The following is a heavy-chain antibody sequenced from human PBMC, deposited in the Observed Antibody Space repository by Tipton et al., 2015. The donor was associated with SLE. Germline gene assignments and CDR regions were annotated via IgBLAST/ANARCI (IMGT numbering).Heavy chain of an antibody. V-gene: IGHV4-59*08. CDR3: ARGIGAYYDYFYMDV. Sequence: TLSLTCSVSGASFNIFYWNWIRQPPGKGLEWIGSIFYTGSTKYNPSLKSRVTISVDTSRNQLSLKLISVTAADTALYYCARGIGAYYDYFYMDVWDKGTTVTVSS. D-gene: IGHD2-21*01. CDR2: IFYTGST. CDR1: GASFNIFY. J-gene: IGHJ6*03.